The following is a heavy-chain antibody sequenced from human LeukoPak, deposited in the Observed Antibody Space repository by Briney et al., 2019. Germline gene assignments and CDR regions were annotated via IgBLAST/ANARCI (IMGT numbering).Heavy chain of an antibody. J-gene: IGHJ4*02. Sequence: GGSLRLSCAASGFTFSSYGMHWVRQAPGKGLEWVAVMSYDGTNKFYADSVKGRFTISRDNSKNTLYLQMNSLRAEDTAVYYCATSYNWNDGSFDYWGQGTLVTVSS. V-gene: IGHV3-30*03. CDR3: ATSYNWNDGSFDY. D-gene: IGHD1-20*01. CDR2: MSYDGTNK. CDR1: GFTFSSYG.